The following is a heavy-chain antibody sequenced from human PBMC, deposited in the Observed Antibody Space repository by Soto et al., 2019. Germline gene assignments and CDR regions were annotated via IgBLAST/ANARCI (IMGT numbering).Heavy chain of an antibody. D-gene: IGHD6-19*01. CDR1: GFTFNTYA. J-gene: IGHJ4*02. CDR2: ISYDGTNQ. Sequence: QVQLVESGGGVVQPGRSLRLSCAASGFTFNTYAMHWVRQAPGKGLEWVAAISYDGTNQYYADSVKGRFTISRDNSKNTLYLQMNSLRAEDTAVYYCAREETVAGYYFACWGQGTLVTVSS. CDR3: AREETVAGYYFAC. V-gene: IGHV3-30-3*01.